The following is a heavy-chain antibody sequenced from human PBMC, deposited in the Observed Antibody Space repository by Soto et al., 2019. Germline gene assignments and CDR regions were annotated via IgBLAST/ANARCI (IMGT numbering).Heavy chain of an antibody. Sequence: PGGSLRLSCAASGFTFDDYTMHWVRQAPGKGLEWVSLSSWDGGSTYYADSVKGRFTISRDNSKNSLYLQMNSLRTEDTALYYCAKDMRDTYGMDVWCQGTTVTVSS. J-gene: IGHJ6*02. D-gene: IGHD5-18*01. V-gene: IGHV3-43*01. CDR1: GFTFDDYT. CDR3: AKDMRDTYGMDV. CDR2: SSWDGGST.